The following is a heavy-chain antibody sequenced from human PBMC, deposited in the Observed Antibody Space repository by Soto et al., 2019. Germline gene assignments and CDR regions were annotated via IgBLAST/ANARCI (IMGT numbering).Heavy chain of an antibody. CDR2: IYHTENT. V-gene: IGHV4-38-2*01. CDR3: ASGSTMTKMDY. Sequence: PSETLSLTCAVSGYSISGGFYWGWVRQPPGKGLEWIGSIYHTENTYQSPSLKSRVTISVDTSENQLSLKLSSVTAADTAVYYCASGSTMTKMDYWGQGTLVTVSS. CDR1: GYSISGGFY. D-gene: IGHD4-17*01. J-gene: IGHJ4*02.